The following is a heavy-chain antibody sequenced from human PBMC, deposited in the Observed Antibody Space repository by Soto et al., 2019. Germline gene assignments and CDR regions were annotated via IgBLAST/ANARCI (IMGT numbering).Heavy chain of an antibody. J-gene: IGHJ4*02. CDR2: IWYDGSNK. Sequence: QVQLVESGGGVVQPGRSLRLSCAASGFTFSSYGMHWVRQAPGKGLEWVAVIWYDGSNKYYADSVKGRFTISRDNSKNTLYLQMNSLRAEDTAVYYCARDASSSWYLLKYYFDYWGQGTLVTVSS. CDR3: ARDASSSWYLLKYYFDY. D-gene: IGHD6-13*01. V-gene: IGHV3-33*01. CDR1: GFTFSSYG.